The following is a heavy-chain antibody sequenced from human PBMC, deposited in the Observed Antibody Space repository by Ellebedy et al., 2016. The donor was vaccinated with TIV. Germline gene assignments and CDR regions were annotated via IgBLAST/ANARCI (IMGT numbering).Heavy chain of an antibody. Sequence: PGGSLRLSCAASGFTFSRHWMHWIRQAPGKGPVWVSRINSDGSSTTYADSVKGRFTISRDNAKNTLYLQMNSLRAEDTAVYYCARAGSSGREAYFDLWGRGTLVTVSS. CDR2: INSDGSST. CDR3: ARAGSSGREAYFDL. V-gene: IGHV3-74*01. D-gene: IGHD6-19*01. CDR1: GFTFSRHW. J-gene: IGHJ2*01.